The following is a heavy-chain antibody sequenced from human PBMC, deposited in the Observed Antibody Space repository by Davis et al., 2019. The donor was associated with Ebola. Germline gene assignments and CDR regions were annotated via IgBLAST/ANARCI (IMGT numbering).Heavy chain of an antibody. CDR1: GFTFSSYG. D-gene: IGHD5-18*01. Sequence: GESLKISCAASGFTFSSYGMHWVRQAPGKGLEWVAVISYDGSNKYYADSVKGRFTISRDNSKNTLYLQMNSLRAEDTAVYYCAKDQSPIQLWSAIDYWGQGTLVTVSS. V-gene: IGHV3-30*18. CDR2: ISYDGSNK. J-gene: IGHJ4*02. CDR3: AKDQSPIQLWSAIDY.